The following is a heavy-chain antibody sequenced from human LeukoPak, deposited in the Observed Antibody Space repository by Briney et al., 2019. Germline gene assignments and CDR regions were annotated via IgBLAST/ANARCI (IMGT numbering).Heavy chain of an antibody. CDR2: INPNSGGT. Sequence: ASVKVSCKASGYTFTGYYMHWVRQAPGQGLEWMGWINPNSGGTNYAQKFQGRVTMTRDTSISTAYMELSRLRSDDTAVYYCARDPSYPGIAAAGHFFDYWGQGTLVTVSP. J-gene: IGHJ4*02. D-gene: IGHD6-13*01. CDR1: GYTFTGYY. V-gene: IGHV1-2*02. CDR3: ARDPSYPGIAAAGHFFDY.